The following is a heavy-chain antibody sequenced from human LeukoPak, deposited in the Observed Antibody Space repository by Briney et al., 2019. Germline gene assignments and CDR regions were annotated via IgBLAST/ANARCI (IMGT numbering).Heavy chain of an antibody. CDR1: GFTFSSYA. J-gene: IGHJ6*02. V-gene: IGHV3-23*01. Sequence: GGSLRLSCAASGFTFSSYAMSWVRQAPGKGLEWVSAISGSGGSTYYADSVKGRFTIPRDNSKNTLYLQMNSLRAEDTAVYYCAKSDGDHPRGYYYGMDVWGQGTTVTVSS. D-gene: IGHD4-17*01. CDR2: ISGSGGST. CDR3: AKSDGDHPRGYYYGMDV.